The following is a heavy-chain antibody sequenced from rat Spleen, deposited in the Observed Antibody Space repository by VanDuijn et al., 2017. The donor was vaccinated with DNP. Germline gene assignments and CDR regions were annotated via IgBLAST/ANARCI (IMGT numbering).Heavy chain of an antibody. CDR1: GYSITNNY. CDR3: ARQNIVRDWFFDF. J-gene: IGHJ1*01. Sequence: EVQLQESGPGLVKPSQSLSLTCSVTGYSITNNYWGWVRKFPGNKMEWVGHITYSGDTSYNPSLRSRISITRDTSKNQFFLHLNTVTTEYTVRYYGARQNIVRDWFFDFWGPGTMVTVSS. V-gene: IGHV3-1*01. D-gene: IGHD4-3*01. CDR2: ITYSGDT.